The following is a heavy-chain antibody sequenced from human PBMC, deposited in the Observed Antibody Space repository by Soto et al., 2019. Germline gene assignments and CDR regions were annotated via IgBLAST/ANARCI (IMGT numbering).Heavy chain of an antibody. CDR2: TYYRSKWYN. V-gene: IGHV6-1*01. Sequence: SQTLSLTCAISLDSVPSNSAASNWIRQSPSRGLEWLGRTYYRSKWYNDYAVSVKSRITINPDTSKNQFSLPLNSVTPEDTAVYYCARDNPGLYGDHESTWFDPWAQGTLVTVSS. J-gene: IGHJ5*02. D-gene: IGHD4-17*01. CDR1: LDSVPSNSAA. CDR3: ARDNPGLYGDHESTWFDP.